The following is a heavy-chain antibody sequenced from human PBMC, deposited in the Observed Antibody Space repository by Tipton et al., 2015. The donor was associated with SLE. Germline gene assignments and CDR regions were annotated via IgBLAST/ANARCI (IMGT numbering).Heavy chain of an antibody. Sequence: SLRLSCVASGFIFSHYEMTWIRQAPGRGLEWISHISASGTVFYYADSVQGRFTVYRDSTNSLYLQMNSLRAEDTAVYYCAREGSFYGAGVLSGFNYFDSWGQGTLVTVSS. CDR1: GFIFSHYE. V-gene: IGHV3-48*03. CDR2: ISASGTVF. D-gene: IGHD2/OR15-2a*01. J-gene: IGHJ4*02. CDR3: AREGSFYGAGVLSGFNYFDS.